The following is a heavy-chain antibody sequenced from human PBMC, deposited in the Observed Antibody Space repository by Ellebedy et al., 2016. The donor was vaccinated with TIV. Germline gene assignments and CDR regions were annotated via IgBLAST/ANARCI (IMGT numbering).Heavy chain of an antibody. J-gene: IGHJ6*02. Sequence: ASVKVSXXASGYTFTGYYMHWVRQAPGQGLEWMGWINPNSGGTNYAQKFQGRVTMTRDTSISTAYMELSRLRSDDTAVYYCARVGGRDYNYYYYGMDVWGQGTTVTVSS. CDR3: ARVGGRDYNYYYYGMDV. D-gene: IGHD4-11*01. CDR2: INPNSGGT. V-gene: IGHV1-2*02. CDR1: GYTFTGYY.